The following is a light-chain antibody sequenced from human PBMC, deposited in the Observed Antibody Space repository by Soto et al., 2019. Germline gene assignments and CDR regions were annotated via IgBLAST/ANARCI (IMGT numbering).Light chain of an antibody. V-gene: IGKV3-20*01. Sequence: EIVLTQSPGTLSLSPGERATLSCRSSQSVNSNYLAWYQQKPGQAPRLLIYAASSRAAGFPDRFSGSGSETDFALTMSRLEPEDFAVYYCQQYGGSPWTVGKETKVEI. CDR2: AAS. CDR1: QSVNSNY. J-gene: IGKJ1*01. CDR3: QQYGGSPWT.